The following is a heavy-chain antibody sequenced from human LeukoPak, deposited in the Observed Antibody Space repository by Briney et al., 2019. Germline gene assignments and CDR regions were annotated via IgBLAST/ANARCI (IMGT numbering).Heavy chain of an antibody. CDR3: ARDHGGKEFDY. Sequence: GGSLRLSCAASGFTFSSYWMHWVRQAPGKGLVWVSRINTDGSSTSYADSVKGRFTISRGNAKNTLYLQMNSLRAEDTAVYYCARDHGGKEFDYWGQGTLVTVSS. J-gene: IGHJ4*02. CDR1: GFTFSSYW. CDR2: INTDGSST. D-gene: IGHD4-23*01. V-gene: IGHV3-74*01.